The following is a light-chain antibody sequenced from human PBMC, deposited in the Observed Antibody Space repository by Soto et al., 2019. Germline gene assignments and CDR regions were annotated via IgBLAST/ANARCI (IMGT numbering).Light chain of an antibody. CDR2: EVT. CDR3: LSYAGTACV. V-gene: IGLV2-8*01. Sequence: QSAPTQPPSACGSHGQSDTISCTGTSSDDGGYDYVSWYQQYPSKTPKLMMFEVTKRPSGVPDRFSVSKSGNTASLTVSGLQAEAEANYYCLSYAGTACVFGTGTKVAV. J-gene: IGLJ1*01. CDR1: SSDDGGYDY.